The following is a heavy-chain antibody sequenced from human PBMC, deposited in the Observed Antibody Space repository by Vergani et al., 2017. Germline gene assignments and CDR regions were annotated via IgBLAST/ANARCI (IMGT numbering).Heavy chain of an antibody. V-gene: IGHV3-7*01. CDR1: GFTFSDFW. CDR3: AKSGFVGAFEA. Sequence: EVLLVESGGGLVQPGESLRLSCTASGFTFSDFWMTWVRQVPGKGLEWVANIMPGGSATMYADSLRGRFSISRDNAKNSLHLHMSSLGVEDTAVYFCAKSGFVGAFEAWGGGTMVTVAS. CDR2: IMPGGSAT. J-gene: IGHJ3*01. D-gene: IGHD6-6*01.